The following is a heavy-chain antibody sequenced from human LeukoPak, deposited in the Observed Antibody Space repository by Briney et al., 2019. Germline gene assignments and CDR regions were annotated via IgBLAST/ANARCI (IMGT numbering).Heavy chain of an antibody. V-gene: IGHV1-2*02. J-gene: IGHJ4*02. Sequence: ASVKVSCKASGYTFTSCGISWVRQAPGQGLEWMGWINPNSGGTNYAQKFQGRVTMTRDTSISTAYMELSRLRSDDTAVYYCARGLVTIDDYWGQGTLVTVSS. CDR2: INPNSGGT. D-gene: IGHD3-9*01. CDR3: ARGLVTIDDY. CDR1: GYTFTSCG.